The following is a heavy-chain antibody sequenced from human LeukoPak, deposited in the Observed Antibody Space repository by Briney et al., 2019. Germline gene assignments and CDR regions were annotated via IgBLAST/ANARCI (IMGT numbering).Heavy chain of an antibody. D-gene: IGHD3-22*01. V-gene: IGHV3-49*04. Sequence: GGSLRLSCTASGFTFGDYTMSWVRQAPGKGLEWVGFIRSKAYGGTTEYAVSVKGRFTIARDDSKSIAYLQMNSLKTEDTAMYYCISQYYDSSGFPIAYYFDYWGHGTLVTVSS. CDR3: ISQYYDSSGFPIAYYFDY. CDR1: GFTFGDYT. CDR2: IRSKAYGGTT. J-gene: IGHJ4*01.